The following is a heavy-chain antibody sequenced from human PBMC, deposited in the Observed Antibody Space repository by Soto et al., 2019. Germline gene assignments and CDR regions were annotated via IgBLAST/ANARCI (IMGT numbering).Heavy chain of an antibody. CDR1: GFLFSDYG. D-gene: IGHD1-26*01. CDR2: MSGSGGSR. CDR3: AKTFGSNRLLDY. V-gene: IGHV3-23*01. Sequence: PGGSLRLSCEGSGFLFSDYGISWVRQSPEKGLQWVSAMSGSGGSRYYADSVKGRFTISRDNSKNTVYLQMSSLRGDDTAIYYCAKTFGSNRLLDYWGQGTLVTVSS. J-gene: IGHJ4*02.